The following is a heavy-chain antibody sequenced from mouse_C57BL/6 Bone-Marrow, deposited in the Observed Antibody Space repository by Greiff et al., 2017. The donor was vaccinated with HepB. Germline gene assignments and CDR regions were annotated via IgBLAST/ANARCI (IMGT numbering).Heavy chain of an antibody. CDR3: ARREYYGSGDY. CDR2: INPSSGYT. CDR1: GYTFTSYT. V-gene: IGHV1-4*01. Sequence: QVQLKQSGAELARPGASVKMSCKASGYTFTSYTMHWVKQRPGQGLEWIGYINPSSGYTKYNQKFKDKATLTADKSSSTAYMQLSSLTSEDSAVYYCARREYYGSGDYWGQGTTLTVSS. J-gene: IGHJ2*01. D-gene: IGHD1-1*01.